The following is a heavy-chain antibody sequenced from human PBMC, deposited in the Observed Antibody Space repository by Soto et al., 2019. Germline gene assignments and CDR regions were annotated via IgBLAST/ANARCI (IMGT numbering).Heavy chain of an antibody. D-gene: IGHD1-7*01. CDR3: ARVIGTTLGWFDP. J-gene: IGHJ5*02. CDR2: IYHSGST. CDR1: GYSISSGYY. Sequence: SETLSLTCAVSGYSISSGYYCGWIRQPPGKGLEWIGSIYHSGSTYYNPSLKSRVTISVDTSKNQFSLKLSSVTAADTAVYYCARVIGTTLGWFDPWGQGTLVTVSS. V-gene: IGHV4-38-2*01.